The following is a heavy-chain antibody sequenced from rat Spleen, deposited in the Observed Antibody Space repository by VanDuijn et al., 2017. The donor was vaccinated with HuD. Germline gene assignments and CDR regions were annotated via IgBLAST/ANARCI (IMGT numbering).Heavy chain of an antibody. CDR1: GYSITSGYG. J-gene: IGHJ2*01. Sequence: EVQLQESGPGLVKPSQSLSLTCSVTGYSITSGYGWNWIRTFPGNKLEWMGYINSAGSTNYNPPLQSQISITRDTSKNQFFLQLTSVTTEDTATYYCARRGLQSYYFDYWGQGVMVTVSS. V-gene: IGHV3-3*01. CDR2: INSAGST. D-gene: IGHD1-1*01. CDR3: ARRGLQSYYFDY.